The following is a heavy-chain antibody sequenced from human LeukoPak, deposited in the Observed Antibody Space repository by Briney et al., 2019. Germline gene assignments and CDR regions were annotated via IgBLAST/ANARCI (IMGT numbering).Heavy chain of an antibody. D-gene: IGHD3-10*01. CDR1: GFTFSSYA. V-gene: IGHV3-23*01. CDR2: ISGSGGST. J-gene: IGHJ4*02. CDR3: AKDRDYYGSGSYKGYFDY. Sequence: GGSLRLSCAASGFTFSSYAMSWVRQAPGKGLEWVSAISGSGGSTYYADSVKGRFTISRDNSKNTLYLRMNSLRAEDTAVYYCAKDRDYYGSGSYKGYFDYWGQGTLVTVSS.